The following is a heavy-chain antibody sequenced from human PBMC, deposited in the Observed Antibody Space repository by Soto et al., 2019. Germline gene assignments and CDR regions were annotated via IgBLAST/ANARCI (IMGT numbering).Heavy chain of an antibody. J-gene: IGHJ6*02. CDR2: INHSGST. CDR3: ARGARYYYYGMDV. Sequence: ETLSLTCAVYGGSFSGYYWSWIRQPPGKGLEWIGEINHSGSTNYDPSLKSRVTISVDTSKNQFSLKLSSVTAADTAVYYCARGARYYYYGMDVWGQGTTVTVSS. CDR1: GGSFSGYY. V-gene: IGHV4-34*01.